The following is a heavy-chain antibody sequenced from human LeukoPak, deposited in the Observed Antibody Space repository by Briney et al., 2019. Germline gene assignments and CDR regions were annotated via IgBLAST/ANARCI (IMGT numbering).Heavy chain of an antibody. D-gene: IGHD4-11*01. CDR3: ARRIDYSNYDDWFDP. CDR2: ISAYNGNT. Sequence: ASVKVSCKASGYTFISYGISWVRQAPGQGLEWMGWISAYNGNTSYAQKLQGRVTMTTDTSTSTAYMELRSLRSDDTAVYYCARRIDYSNYDDWFDPWGQGTLVTVSS. V-gene: IGHV1-18*01. J-gene: IGHJ5*02. CDR1: GYTFISYG.